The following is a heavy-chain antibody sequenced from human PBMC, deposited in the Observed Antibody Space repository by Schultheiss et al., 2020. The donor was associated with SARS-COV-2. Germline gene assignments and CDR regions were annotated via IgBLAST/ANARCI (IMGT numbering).Heavy chain of an antibody. Sequence: GGSLRLSCAASGFTFGTYSMNWVRQAPGKGLEWVAVISYDGSNKYYADSVKGRFTISRDNSKNTLYLQMNSLRAEDTAVYYCARDYKSRGYDILTGYYYWGQGTLVTVSS. CDR1: GFTFGTYS. CDR3: ARDYKSRGYDILTGYYY. CDR2: ISYDGSNK. J-gene: IGHJ4*02. V-gene: IGHV3-30*05. D-gene: IGHD3-9*01.